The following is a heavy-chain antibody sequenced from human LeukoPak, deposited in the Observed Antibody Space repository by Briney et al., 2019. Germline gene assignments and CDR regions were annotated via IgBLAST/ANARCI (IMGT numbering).Heavy chain of an antibody. CDR2: IYPGDSDT. J-gene: IGHJ6*03. CDR3: ARYTSLWFGDLHPNPSDIDV. CDR1: GYSFTTYW. V-gene: IGHV5-51*01. D-gene: IGHD3-10*01. Sequence: KTGESLKISCKGSGYSFTTYWIGWVRQMPGKGLEWMGIIYPGDSDTRYSPSFQGQVTFSADKSLSSTFLQWSSLKASDSAIYYCARYTSLWFGDLHPNPSDIDVWGKGTTVTVSS.